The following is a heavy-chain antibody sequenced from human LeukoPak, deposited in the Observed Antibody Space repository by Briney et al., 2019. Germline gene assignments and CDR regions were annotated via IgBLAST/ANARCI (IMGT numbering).Heavy chain of an antibody. J-gene: IGHJ4*02. CDR3: ARGRGTYYDILTGYYNPKLAYYFDY. CDR2: IKQDGSEK. CDR1: GFTFSSYW. Sequence: PGRSLRLSCAASGFTFSSYWMSWVRQAPGKGLEWVANIKQDGSEKYYVDSVKGRFIISRDNAKNSLYLQMNSLRAEDTAVYYCARGRGTYYDILTGYYNPKLAYYFDYWGQGTLVTVSS. D-gene: IGHD3-9*01. V-gene: IGHV3-7*04.